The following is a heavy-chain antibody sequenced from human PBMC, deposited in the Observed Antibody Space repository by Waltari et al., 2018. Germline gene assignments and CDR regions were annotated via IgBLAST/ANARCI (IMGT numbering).Heavy chain of an antibody. Sequence: QVQLQQSGPGLVKPSQTLSLTCAISGDSVSSNSAAWNWIRQSPSRGLEWLGRTYYRSKWYNDYAVSVKSRITINPDTSKNQFSLQLNSVTPEDTAVYYCARESLYCSSTSCHPGPYGMDVWGQGTTVTVSS. CDR1: GDSVSSNSAA. CDR3: ARESLYCSSTSCHPGPYGMDV. CDR2: TYYRSKWYN. D-gene: IGHD2-2*01. J-gene: IGHJ6*02. V-gene: IGHV6-1*01.